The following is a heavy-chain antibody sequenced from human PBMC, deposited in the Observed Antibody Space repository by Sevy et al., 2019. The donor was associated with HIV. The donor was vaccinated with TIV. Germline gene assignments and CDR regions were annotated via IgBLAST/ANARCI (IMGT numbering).Heavy chain of an antibody. D-gene: IGHD1-26*01. CDR3: AREKWELPNQNYFDY. V-gene: IGHV3-30*04. Sequence: GGSLRLSCAASGFTFSSYAMHWVRQAPGKVLEWVAVISYDGSNKYYADSVKGRFTISRDNSKNTLYLQMNSLRAEDTAVYYCAREKWELPNQNYFDYWGQGTLVTVSS. J-gene: IGHJ4*02. CDR1: GFTFSSYA. CDR2: ISYDGSNK.